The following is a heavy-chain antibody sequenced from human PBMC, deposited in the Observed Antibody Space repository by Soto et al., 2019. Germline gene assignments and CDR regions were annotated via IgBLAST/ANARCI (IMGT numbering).Heavy chain of an antibody. J-gene: IGHJ4*02. Sequence: QVQLMQSGAEVKKPGASVKVSCKASGYTFTGYYMHWVRQAPGQGLEWMGWINANSGGTNYAQKFQGRVTMTRDTSISTAYMELSRLRSDDTAVYYCARDRREITMIVVTGGFDYWGPGTLVTVSS. CDR3: ARDRREITMIVVTGGFDY. V-gene: IGHV1-2*02. D-gene: IGHD3-22*01. CDR2: INANSGGT. CDR1: GYTFTGYY.